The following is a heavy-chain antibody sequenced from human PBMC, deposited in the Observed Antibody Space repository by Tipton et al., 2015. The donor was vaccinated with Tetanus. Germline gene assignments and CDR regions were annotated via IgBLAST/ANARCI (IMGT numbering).Heavy chain of an antibody. CDR3: ARTDDYVWGSYRNAFDI. J-gene: IGHJ3*02. V-gene: IGHV1-18*04. D-gene: IGHD3-16*02. Sequence: QLVQSGAEVKKPGASVKVSCKASGYTFTSYGISWVRQAPGQGLEWMGWISAYNGNTNYAQKLQGRVTMTTDTSTGTAYMELRSLRSDDTAVYYCARTDDYVWGSYRNAFDISGQGTMVTVSS. CDR2: ISAYNGNT. CDR1: GYTFTSYG.